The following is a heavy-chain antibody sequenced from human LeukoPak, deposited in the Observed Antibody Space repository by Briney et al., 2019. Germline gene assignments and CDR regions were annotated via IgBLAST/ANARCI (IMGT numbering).Heavy chain of an antibody. Sequence: SETLSLTCAVYGGSFSGYYWSWIRQPPGKGLEWIGEINHSGSTNYNPSLKSRVTISVDTSKNQFSLKLSSVTAADTAVYYCAREGYYYGSGSYPHWFDPWGQGTLVTVSS. D-gene: IGHD3-10*01. CDR1: GGSFSGYY. J-gene: IGHJ5*02. CDR3: AREGYYYGSGSYPHWFDP. CDR2: INHSGST. V-gene: IGHV4-34*01.